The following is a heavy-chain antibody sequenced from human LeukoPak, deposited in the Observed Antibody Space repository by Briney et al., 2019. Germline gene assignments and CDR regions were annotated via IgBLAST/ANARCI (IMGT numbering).Heavy chain of an antibody. CDR2: IYSGGST. Sequence: GGSLRLSCAASGFTVSINYMSWVRQAPGKGLEWVSVIYSGGSTYYADSVKGRFTISRDNSKNTLYLQMNSLRAEDTAVYYCARLSYYYYMDVWGKGTTVTVSS. V-gene: IGHV3-53*01. J-gene: IGHJ6*03. CDR1: GFTVSINY. CDR3: ARLSYYYYMDV.